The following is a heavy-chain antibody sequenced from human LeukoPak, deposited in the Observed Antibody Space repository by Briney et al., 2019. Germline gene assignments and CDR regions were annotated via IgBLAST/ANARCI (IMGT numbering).Heavy chain of an antibody. V-gene: IGHV4-4*07. CDR2: IYTSGST. CDR3: ARGTLVRWQLDGYYFDY. Sequence: SETLSLTCTVSGGSISSYYWSWIRQPAGKGLEWIGRIYTSGSTNYNPSLKSRVTMSVDTSKNQFSLKLSSVTAADTAVYYCARGTLVRWQLDGYYFDYWGQGTLVTVSS. J-gene: IGHJ4*02. CDR1: GGSISSYY. D-gene: IGHD6-6*01.